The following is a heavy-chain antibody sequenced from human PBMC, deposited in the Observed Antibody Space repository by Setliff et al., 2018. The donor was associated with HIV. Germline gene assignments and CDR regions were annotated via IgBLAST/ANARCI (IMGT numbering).Heavy chain of an antibody. D-gene: IGHD3-22*01. CDR2: LYHSGST. V-gene: IGHV4-4*02. J-gene: IGHJ4*02. CDR3: GGNGYYSIDY. CDR1: GGSISSSW. Sequence: PSETLSLTCAVSGGSISSSWWSWVRQSPGKGLEWIGELYHSGSTHYNPSLQSRVTISVDKSKSQFSLKLNSVTAADTAVYYCGGNGYYSIDYWGQGTLVT.